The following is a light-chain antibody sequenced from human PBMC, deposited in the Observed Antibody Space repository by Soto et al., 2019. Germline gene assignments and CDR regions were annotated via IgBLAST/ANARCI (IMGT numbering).Light chain of an antibody. Sequence: DIQMTQSPSSLSASVGDIVTITCRASESISRQLNWYQQKPGKAPNLLIYAASTLQNGVPSRFSGSGSGTDFTLTISSLQPEDFATYYCQQSYSTLSISFGQGTRLEIK. J-gene: IGKJ5*01. CDR1: ESISRQ. CDR2: AAS. CDR3: QQSYSTLSIS. V-gene: IGKV1-39*01.